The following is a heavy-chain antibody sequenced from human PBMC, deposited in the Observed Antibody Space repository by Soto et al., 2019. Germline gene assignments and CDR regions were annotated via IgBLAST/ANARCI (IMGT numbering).Heavy chain of an antibody. J-gene: IGHJ4*02. CDR1: GFTFSSYG. CDR3: AKWWIQLWYPSLFDY. Sequence: QVQLVESGGGVVQPGRSLRLSCAASGFTFSSYGMHWVRQAPGKVLEWVAVISYDGSNKYYADSVKGRFTISRDNSKNTLYLQMNSLRAEDTAGYYCAKWWIQLWYPSLFDYWGQGTLVTVSS. CDR2: ISYDGSNK. D-gene: IGHD5-18*01. V-gene: IGHV3-30*18.